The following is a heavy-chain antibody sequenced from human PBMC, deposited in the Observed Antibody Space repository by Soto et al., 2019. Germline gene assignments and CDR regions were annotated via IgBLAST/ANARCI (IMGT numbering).Heavy chain of an antibody. CDR1: GGSISSGGYY. CDR3: ARAKTVTGYYYYYYGMDV. J-gene: IGHJ6*02. CDR2: IYYSGST. V-gene: IGHV4-31*03. Sequence: TLETLSLTCTVSGGSISSGGYYWSWIRQHPGKGLEWIGYIYYSGSTYYNPSLKSRVTISVDTSKNQFSLKLSSVTAADTAVYYCARAKTVTGYYYYYYGMDVWGQGTTVT. D-gene: IGHD3-9*01.